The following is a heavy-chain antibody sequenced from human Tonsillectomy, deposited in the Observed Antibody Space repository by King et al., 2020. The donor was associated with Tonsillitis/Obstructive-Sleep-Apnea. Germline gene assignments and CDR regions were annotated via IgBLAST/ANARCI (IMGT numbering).Heavy chain of an antibody. CDR1: GFTFSSYD. J-gene: IGHJ5*02. CDR3: AREYGYFGFDP. D-gene: IGHD4-17*01. Sequence: VKLVESGGGLVQPGGSLRLSCAASGFTFSSYDMHWVRQATGKGLDWVSAIGTAGDTYYPGSVKGRFTISRENAKNSLYLQMNSLRAGDTAVYYCAREYGYFGFDPWGQGTLVTVSS. V-gene: IGHV3-13*01. CDR2: IGTAGDT.